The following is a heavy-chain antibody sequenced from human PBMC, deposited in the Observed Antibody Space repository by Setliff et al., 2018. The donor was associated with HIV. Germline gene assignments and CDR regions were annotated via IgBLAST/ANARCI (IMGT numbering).Heavy chain of an antibody. Sequence: WASVKVSCKASGGTFSNYGISWVRQAPGQGLEWMGGIIPTDDITTYAQNFQGRVTMTRDTSTSTVYMELSSLRSEDTSVYYCARDRGGAAREYYFDYWGQGTLVTVSS. D-gene: IGHD6-6*01. CDR2: IIPTDDIT. J-gene: IGHJ4*02. CDR1: GGTFSNYG. CDR3: ARDRGGAAREYYFDY. V-gene: IGHV1-69*10.